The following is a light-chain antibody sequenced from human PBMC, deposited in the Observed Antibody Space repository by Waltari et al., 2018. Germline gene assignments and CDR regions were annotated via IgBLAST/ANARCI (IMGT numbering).Light chain of an antibody. CDR2: GAS. CDR1: LSLRSRY. J-gene: IGKJ2*01. V-gene: IGKV3-20*01. CDR3: QQYDSSPYT. Sequence: EIVLTQSPGTLSLSPGERAALPCRASLSLRSRYLAWYQQKPGQAPRLLIYGASSRATGIPDRFSGSGSETDFTLTISRLEPEDFAVYYCQQYDSSPYTFGQGTKLEIK.